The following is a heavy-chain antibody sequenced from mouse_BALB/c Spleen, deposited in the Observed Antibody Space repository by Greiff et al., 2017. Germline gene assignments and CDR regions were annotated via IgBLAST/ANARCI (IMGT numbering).Heavy chain of an antibody. CDR1: GFAFSSYD. V-gene: IGHV5-12-1*01. J-gene: IGHJ4*01. CDR3: ARVLYGTGAMDY. D-gene: IGHD4-1*01. Sequence: EVQLVESGGGLVKPGGSLKLSCAASGFAFSSYDMSWVRQTPEKRLEWVAYISSGGGSTYYPDTVKGRFTISRDNAKNTLYLQMSSLKSEDTAMYYCARVLYGTGAMDYWGQGTSVTVSS. CDR2: ISSGGGST.